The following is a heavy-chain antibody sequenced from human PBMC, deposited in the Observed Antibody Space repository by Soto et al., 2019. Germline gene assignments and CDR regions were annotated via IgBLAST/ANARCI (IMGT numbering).Heavy chain of an antibody. CDR1: GYTFTSYG. CDR2: ISAYNGNT. CDR3: ARDKHSSGWYPRPHFDY. J-gene: IGHJ4*02. V-gene: IGHV1-18*01. Sequence: ASVKVSCKASGYTFTSYGISWVRQAPGQGLEWMGWISAYNGNTNYAQKLQGRVTMTTDTSTSTAYMELRSLRSDDTAVYYCARDKHSSGWYPRPHFDYWGQGTLVTVSS. D-gene: IGHD6-19*01.